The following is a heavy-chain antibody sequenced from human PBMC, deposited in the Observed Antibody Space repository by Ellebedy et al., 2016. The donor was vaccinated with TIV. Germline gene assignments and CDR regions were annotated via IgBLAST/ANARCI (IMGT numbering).Heavy chain of an antibody. D-gene: IGHD3-16*01. J-gene: IGHJ3*02. CDR3: VRYVAAFDI. CDR2: INKDGSEK. CDR1: GFTFSSYW. Sequence: PGGSLRLSCAGSGFTFSSYWMSWVRQAPGKGLEWVANINKDGSEKYYVDSVKGLFTISRDNAKKSLYLQMNSLRAEDTAVYYCVRYVAAFDIWGQGTMVTVSS. V-gene: IGHV3-7*03.